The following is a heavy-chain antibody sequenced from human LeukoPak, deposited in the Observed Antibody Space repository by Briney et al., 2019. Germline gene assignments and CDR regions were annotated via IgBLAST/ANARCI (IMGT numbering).Heavy chain of an antibody. CDR2: INPNSGGT. J-gene: IGHJ5*02. CDR1: GYTFTGYY. V-gene: IGHV1-2*02. Sequence: GASVKVSCKASGYTFTGYYMHWVRQAPGQGLEWMGWINPNSGGTNYAQKFQGRVTMTRDTSISTAYMELSRLRSDDTAVYYCARGVGGSGSFHPNWFDPWGQGTLDTVSS. CDR3: ARGVGGSGSFHPNWFDP. D-gene: IGHD3-10*01.